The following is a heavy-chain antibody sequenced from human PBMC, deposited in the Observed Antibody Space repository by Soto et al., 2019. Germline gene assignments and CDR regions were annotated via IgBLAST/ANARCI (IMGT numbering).Heavy chain of an antibody. CDR3: AKSLCGDDCSPDY. V-gene: IGHV3-9*01. J-gene: IGHJ4*02. CDR2: ISWNGGNI. D-gene: IGHD2-21*02. CDR1: GFTFDDYA. Sequence: EVQLVESGGGLVQPGRSLRLSCAASGFTFDDYAMHWVRQAPGKGLEWVSRISWNGGNIDYADSVKGRFTISRDNAKNSLYMQMNNLRVEDTALYYCAKSLCGDDCSPDYWGQGTLVTVSS.